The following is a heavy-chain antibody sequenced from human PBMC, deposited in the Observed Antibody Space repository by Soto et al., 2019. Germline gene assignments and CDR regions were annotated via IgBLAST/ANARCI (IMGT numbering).Heavy chain of an antibody. J-gene: IGHJ4*02. CDR1: GGSFSDYY. Sequence: SETLSLTCAVYGGSFSDYYWSWIRQPPGKGLEWIGYIYYSGSTNYNPSLKSRVTISVDTSKNQFSLKLSSVTAADTAVYYCARRYGGTFDYWGQGTLVTVSS. CDR2: IYYSGST. D-gene: IGHD2-15*01. V-gene: IGHV4-59*08. CDR3: ARRYGGTFDY.